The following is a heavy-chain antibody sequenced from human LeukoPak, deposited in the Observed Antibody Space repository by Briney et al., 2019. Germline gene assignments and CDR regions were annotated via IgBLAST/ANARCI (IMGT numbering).Heavy chain of an antibody. J-gene: IGHJ3*02. V-gene: IGHV4-39*07. CDR1: GDSISTSSYY. D-gene: IGHD3-9*01. CDR2: IYYSGST. CDR3: ARANCLSYYDILTGYCGKTHPRPFDI. Sequence: SETLSLTCSVSGDSISTSSYYWGWIRQPPGKGLEWIGTIYYSGSTYYNPSLTSRVTISVDTSKNQFSLKLSSVTAADTAVYYCARANCLSYYDILTGYCGKTHPRPFDIWGQGTMVTVSS.